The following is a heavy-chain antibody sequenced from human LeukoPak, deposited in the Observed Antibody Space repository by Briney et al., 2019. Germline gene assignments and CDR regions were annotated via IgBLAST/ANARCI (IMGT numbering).Heavy chain of an antibody. CDR1: GYTFTSYD. J-gene: IGHJ1*01. D-gene: IGHD3-3*01. CDR2: MNPNSGNT. V-gene: IGHV1-8*03. Sequence: GASVKVSCKASGYTFTSYDINWVRQATGQGLEWMGWMNPNSGNTGYAQKFQGRVTITRNTSISTAYMELSSLRSEDTAVYYCARGSMPITIFGVVIIREYFQHWGQGTLVTVSS. CDR3: ARGSMPITIFGVVIIREYFQH.